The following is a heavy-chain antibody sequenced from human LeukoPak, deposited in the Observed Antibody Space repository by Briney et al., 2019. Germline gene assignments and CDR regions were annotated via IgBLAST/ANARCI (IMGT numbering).Heavy chain of an antibody. J-gene: IGHJ6*03. CDR1: GFTFGDYA. CDR2: IRSKAYGGTT. Sequence: PGGSLRLSCTASGFTFGDYAMSWVRQAPGKGLEWVGFIRSKAYGGTTEYAASVKGRFTISRDDSKSIAYLQMNSLKTEDTAVYYCTRDRHVLRYFDWLNMDVWGKGTTVTISS. D-gene: IGHD3-9*01. CDR3: TRDRHVLRYFDWLNMDV. V-gene: IGHV3-49*04.